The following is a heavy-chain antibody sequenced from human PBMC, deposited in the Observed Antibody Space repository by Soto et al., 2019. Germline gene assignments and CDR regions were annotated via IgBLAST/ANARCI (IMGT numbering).Heavy chain of an antibody. CDR3: ARDTKQWSNWFDP. J-gene: IGHJ5*02. CDR1: GFTFSSYS. CDR2: ISSSSSYI. Sequence: PGGSLRLSCAASGFTFSSYSMNWVRQAPGKGLEWVSSISSSSSYIYYADSVKGRFTISRDNAKNSLYLQMNSLRAEDTAVYYYARDTKQWSNWFDPWGQGALVTVS. V-gene: IGHV3-21*01. D-gene: IGHD6-19*01.